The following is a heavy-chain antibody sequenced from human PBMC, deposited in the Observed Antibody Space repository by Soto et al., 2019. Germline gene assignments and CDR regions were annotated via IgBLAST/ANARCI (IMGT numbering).Heavy chain of an antibody. Sequence: EVQLVESGGGLVQPGGSLRLSCAASGFTFSHSDRHWVRQAKAKGLEWVSTVFPAGDTHYSGSVKGRFTISREDAKNALYLQMNRRRADDTAVYYCTRCWFYGFQFWGQGTLVTVSS. CDR2: VFPAGDT. J-gene: IGHJ4*02. V-gene: IGHV3-13*01. CDR3: TRCWFYGFQF. D-gene: IGHD3-9*01. CDR1: GFTFSHSD.